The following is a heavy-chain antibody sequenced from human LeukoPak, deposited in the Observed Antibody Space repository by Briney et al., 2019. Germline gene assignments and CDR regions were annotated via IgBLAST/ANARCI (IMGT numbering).Heavy chain of an antibody. CDR1: GFTFSTYS. CDR2: ISSSSSTI. J-gene: IGHJ3*02. CDR3: ARGDDYVWGSYREGDAFDI. D-gene: IGHD3-16*01. Sequence: GGSLRLSCAASGFTFSTYSMNWVRQAPGKGLEWVSYISSSSSTIYNADSVKGRFTISRDNAKNSVYLQMNSLRAEDTAVYYCARGDDYVWGSYREGDAFDIWGQGTMVTVSS. V-gene: IGHV3-48*01.